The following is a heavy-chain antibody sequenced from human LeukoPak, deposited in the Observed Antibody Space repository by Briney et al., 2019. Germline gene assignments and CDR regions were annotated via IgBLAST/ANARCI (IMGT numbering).Heavy chain of an antibody. CDR3: ARLHIEPEYFDY. Sequence: GGSLRLSCAASGFTVSSNYMSWVRQAPGKGLEWVSVIYSGGSTYYADSVKGRFTISRDNAKNSLYLQMNSLRAEDTAVYYCARLHIEPEYFDYWGQGTLVTVSS. CDR2: IYSGGST. V-gene: IGHV3-53*01. D-gene: IGHD2-21*01. CDR1: GFTVSSNY. J-gene: IGHJ4*02.